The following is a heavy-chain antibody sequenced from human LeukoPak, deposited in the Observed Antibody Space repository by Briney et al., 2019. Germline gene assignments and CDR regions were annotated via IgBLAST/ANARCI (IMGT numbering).Heavy chain of an antibody. CDR1: GYSFTSYW. V-gene: IGHV5-51*01. Sequence: ESXKISCKGSGYSFTSYWIGWVRQMPGKGLEWMGIIYPGDSDSRYSPSFQGQVTISADKSITSAYLQWSSLKASDTAMYYCARLLRYCSGGDCYPNYFDYWGQGTLVTVSS. D-gene: IGHD2-15*01. CDR2: IYPGDSDS. CDR3: ARLLRYCSGGDCYPNYFDY. J-gene: IGHJ4*02.